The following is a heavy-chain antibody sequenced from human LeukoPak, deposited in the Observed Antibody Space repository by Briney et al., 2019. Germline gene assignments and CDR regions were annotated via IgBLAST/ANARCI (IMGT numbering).Heavy chain of an antibody. CDR3: ARATLRLVDY. CDR2: ISDSGSTI. Sequence: GGSLRLSCAASGFTFSSSEMNWVRQAPGKGLEWVSFISDSGSTIYYTDSVKGRFTISRDNAKNSLYLLMNSLRAEDTAIYYCARATLRLVDYWGQGTLVTVSS. CDR1: GFTFSSSE. V-gene: IGHV3-48*03. J-gene: IGHJ4*02. D-gene: IGHD3-9*01.